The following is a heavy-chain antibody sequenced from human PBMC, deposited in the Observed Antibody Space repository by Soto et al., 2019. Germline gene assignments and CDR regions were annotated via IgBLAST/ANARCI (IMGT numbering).Heavy chain of an antibody. Sequence: QLQLQESGPGLVKPSETLSLTCTVSGGSISSSSYYWGWIRQPPGKGLEWIGSIYYSGSTYYNPSLKSRVTIAVDRSKNQFSLKLSSVTAADTAVYYCAIETRFGELRAGYWGQGTLVTVSS. CDR3: AIETRFGELRAGY. V-gene: IGHV4-39*01. D-gene: IGHD3-16*01. J-gene: IGHJ4*02. CDR2: IYYSGST. CDR1: GGSISSSSYY.